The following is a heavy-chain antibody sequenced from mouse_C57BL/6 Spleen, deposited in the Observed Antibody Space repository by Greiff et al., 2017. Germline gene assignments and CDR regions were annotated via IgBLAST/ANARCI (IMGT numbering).Heavy chain of an antibody. CDR1: GYTFTSYW. V-gene: IGHV1-52*01. CDR3: ARGHYYDYDGRFAY. J-gene: IGHJ3*01. Sequence: VQLQQPGAELVRPGSSVKLSCKASGYTFTSYWMHWVKQRPIQGLEWIGNIDPSDSETHYNQKFKDKATLTVDKSSSTAYMQLSSLTSEDSAVYYGARGHYYDYDGRFAYWGQGTLVTVSA. D-gene: IGHD2-4*01. CDR2: IDPSDSET.